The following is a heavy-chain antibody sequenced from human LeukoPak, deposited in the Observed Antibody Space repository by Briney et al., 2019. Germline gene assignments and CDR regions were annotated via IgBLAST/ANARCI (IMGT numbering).Heavy chain of an antibody. D-gene: IGHD2-21*02. Sequence: GGSLRLSCTASGFIFSIYSMNWVRQAPGKGLEWVSHISSSSTTIYYADSVKGRFTISRDNAKNSLYLQMNSLRDEDTAVYYCARPTYCGGDCSNRFDYWGQGTLVTVSS. J-gene: IGHJ4*02. CDR3: ARPTYCGGDCSNRFDY. CDR2: ISSSSTTI. CDR1: GFIFSIYS. V-gene: IGHV3-48*02.